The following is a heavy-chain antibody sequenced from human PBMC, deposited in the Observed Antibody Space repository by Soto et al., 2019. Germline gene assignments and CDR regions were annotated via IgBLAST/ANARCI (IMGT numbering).Heavy chain of an antibody. CDR3: SRGGIVVVTALGYYYYGMDV. CDR2: INHSGST. Sequence: SETLSLTCAVYGGSFSGYYWSWIRQPPGKGLEWIGEINHSGSTNYSPSLKSRVTISVDTSKNQFSLKLSSVTAADTAVYYCSRGGIVVVTALGYYYYGMDVWGQGTTVTVSS. CDR1: GGSFSGYY. D-gene: IGHD2-21*02. V-gene: IGHV4-34*01. J-gene: IGHJ6*02.